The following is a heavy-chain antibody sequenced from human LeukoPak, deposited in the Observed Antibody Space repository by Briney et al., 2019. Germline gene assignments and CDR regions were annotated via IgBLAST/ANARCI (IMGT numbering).Heavy chain of an antibody. CDR2: TYYRSKWYN. CDR1: GDSVSSNGAA. D-gene: IGHD6-19*01. V-gene: IGHV6-1*01. J-gene: IGHJ1*01. CDR3: ARGYSGSTIFLLQY. Sequence: SQTLSLTCAISGDSVSSNGAAWNWIRQSPSRGLEWLGRTYYRSKWYNDYAVSVRSRITIDADTSKNQFSLQLNSVTPEDTAVYYCARGYSGSTIFLLQYWGQGTLVTVSS.